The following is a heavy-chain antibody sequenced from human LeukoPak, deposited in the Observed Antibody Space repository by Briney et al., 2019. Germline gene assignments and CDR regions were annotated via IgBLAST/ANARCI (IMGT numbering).Heavy chain of an antibody. CDR2: IYYSGST. V-gene: IGHV4-59*08. CDR3: ARQERGYYCDY. J-gene: IGHJ4*02. CDR1: GGSISSYY. Sequence: SETLSLTCTVSGGSISSYYWSWIRQPPGKGLEWIGYIYYSGSTNYNPSLKSRVTISVDTSKNQFSLKLSSVTAADTAVYYCARQERGYYCDYWGPGTLLTVTS.